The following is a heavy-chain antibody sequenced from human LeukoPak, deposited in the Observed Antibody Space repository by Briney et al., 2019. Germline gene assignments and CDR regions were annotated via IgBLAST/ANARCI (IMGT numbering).Heavy chain of an antibody. CDR3: ASQYDILTGYYYFDY. D-gene: IGHD3-9*01. CDR1: GGSVSSGSYY. Sequence: PSETLSLTCTVSGGSVSSGSYYWSWIRQPPGKGLEWIGYIYYSGSTNYNPSLKSRVTISVDTSKNQFSLKLSSVTAADTAVYYCASQYDILTGYYYFDYWGQGTLVTVSS. CDR2: IYYSGST. V-gene: IGHV4-61*01. J-gene: IGHJ4*02.